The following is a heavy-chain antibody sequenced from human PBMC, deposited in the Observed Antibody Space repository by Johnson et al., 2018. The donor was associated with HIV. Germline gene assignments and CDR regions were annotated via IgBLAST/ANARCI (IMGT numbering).Heavy chain of an antibody. CDR2: INWNGVTV. J-gene: IGHJ3*02. Sequence: VQLVESGGGVVQPGGSLRLSCATSGFTMDNYAVHWVRQPPGKGLEWVSGINWNGVTVDYADSVKGRFTLSRDNAKNSLHLQMRSLRAEDTALYYCARVGYSNYGGGAFDIWGQGTMVTVSS. CDR1: GFTMDNYA. CDR3: ARVGYSNYGGGAFDI. V-gene: IGHV3-9*01. D-gene: IGHD4-11*01.